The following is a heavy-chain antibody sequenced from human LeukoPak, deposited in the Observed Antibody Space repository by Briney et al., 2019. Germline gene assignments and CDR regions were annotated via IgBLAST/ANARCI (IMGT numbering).Heavy chain of an antibody. CDR1: GFTFDDYG. CDR3: AELGITMIGGV. V-gene: IGHV3-20*04. J-gene: IGHJ6*04. CDR2: INWNGGSI. Sequence: GGSLRLSCAASGFTFDDYGMSWVRQAPGKGLEWVSGINWNGGSIGYADSVKGRFTISRDNAKNSLYLQMNSLRAEDTALYYCAELGITMIGGVWGKGTTVTISS. D-gene: IGHD3-10*02.